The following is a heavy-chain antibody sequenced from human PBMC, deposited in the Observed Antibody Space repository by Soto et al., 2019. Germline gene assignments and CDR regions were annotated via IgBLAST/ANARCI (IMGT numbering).Heavy chain of an antibody. V-gene: IGHV3-74*01. D-gene: IGHD2-15*01. CDR2: INGDGSTT. J-gene: IGHJ4*02. Sequence: EVQLVESGGGLVQPGGSLRLSCAASGFTFSSFWMHWFRQSPGKGLMWVSRINGDGSTTDYAAAVKGRLTISRDNAKNTMYWEIKSLRAEDTAVYYCARGGGDCYSWGHVYWGQGGLVTVST. CDR1: GFTFSSFW. CDR3: ARGGGDCYSWGHVY.